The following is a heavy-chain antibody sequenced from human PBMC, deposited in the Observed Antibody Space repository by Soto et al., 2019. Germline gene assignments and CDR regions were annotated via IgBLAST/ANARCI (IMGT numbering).Heavy chain of an antibody. J-gene: IGHJ4*02. V-gene: IGHV3-23*01. CDR3: AKGSASSRPYYFDY. Sequence: SLRLSCAASGFTFSSYGMHWVRQAPGKGLEWVSAITGSGGDSYHADSVKGRFTISRDNTKNTLYLQMDSLRAEDTAVYYCAKGSASSRPYYFDYWGQGTPVTVSS. CDR2: ITGSGGDS. D-gene: IGHD2-2*01. CDR1: GFTFSSYG.